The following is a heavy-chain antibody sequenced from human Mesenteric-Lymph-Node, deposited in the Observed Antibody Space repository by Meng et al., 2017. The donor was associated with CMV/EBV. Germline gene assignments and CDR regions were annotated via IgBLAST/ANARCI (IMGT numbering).Heavy chain of an antibody. D-gene: IGHD3-3*01. CDR1: GFPFGSDV. CDR2: IDSGGSTT. CDR3: ARDLRNTIFGVVTSDGLDV. V-gene: IGHV3-74*01. J-gene: IGHJ6*02. Sequence: GESLKISCAASGFPFGSDVMHWVRQAPGKGLVWVSRIDSGGSTTAYADSVKGRFTISRDNAKNTLYLQMNSLGAEDTAVYYCARDLRNTIFGVVTSDGLDVWGQGTTVTVSS.